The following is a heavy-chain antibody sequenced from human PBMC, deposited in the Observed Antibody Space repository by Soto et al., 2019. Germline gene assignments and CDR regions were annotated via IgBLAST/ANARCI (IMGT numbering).Heavy chain of an antibody. V-gene: IGHV4-59*08. J-gene: IGHJ4*02. CDR2: IYYSGST. D-gene: IGHD6-19*01. CDR1: GGSISSYY. Sequence: SETLSLTCTVSGGSISSYYWSWIRQPPGKGLEWIGYIYYSGSTNYNPPLKSRVTISVDTSKNQFSLKLSSVTAADTAVYYCARQSSGWSFDYWGQGTLVTVSS. CDR3: ARQSSGWSFDY.